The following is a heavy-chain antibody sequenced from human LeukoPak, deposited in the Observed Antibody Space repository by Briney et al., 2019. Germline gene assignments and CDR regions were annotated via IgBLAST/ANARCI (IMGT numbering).Heavy chain of an antibody. CDR1: GFIFSSYA. J-gene: IGHJ5*02. Sequence: GGSLRLSCAASGFIFSSYAMSWVRQAPGKGLEWVSVISGSGSSTYYADSVKGRFTISRDNSKSTLYLQMNSLRAEDTAVYYCAKDRNYYGSGSSNWFDPWGQGTLVTVSS. D-gene: IGHD3-10*01. CDR2: ISGSGSST. CDR3: AKDRNYYGSGSSNWFDP. V-gene: IGHV3-23*01.